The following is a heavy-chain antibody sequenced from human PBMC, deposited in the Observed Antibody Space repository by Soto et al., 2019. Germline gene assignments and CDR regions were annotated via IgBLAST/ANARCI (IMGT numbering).Heavy chain of an antibody. V-gene: IGHV4-38-2*01. CDR2: MYHGGTT. Sequence: NPAETLYLTCLVSGYSVSIDSYWPWIRQSPGKGLEWIVSMYHGGTTFYNPSLKSRVTMSLGTSKNQSSLKRSSVTDADTAIYYCARVHVMVVAGSIFAYRGQGIPVTVS. CDR3: ARVHVMVVAGSIFAY. J-gene: IGHJ4*02. CDR1: GYSVSIDSY. D-gene: IGHD2-15*01.